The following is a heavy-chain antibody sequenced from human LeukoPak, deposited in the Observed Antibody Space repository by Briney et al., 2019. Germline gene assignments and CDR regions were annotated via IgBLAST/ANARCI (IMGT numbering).Heavy chain of an antibody. CDR2: IYYSGST. D-gene: IGHD3-9*01. CDR3: ARITYDILTGYYGAFDI. CDR1: GGSISSYY. Sequence: PSETLSLTCTVSGGSISSYYWSWIRQPPGKGLEWIGYIYYSGSTNYNPSLKSRVTISVDTSKNQFSLKLSSVTAADTAVYYCARITYDILTGYYGAFDIWGQETMVTVSS. V-gene: IGHV4-59*01. J-gene: IGHJ3*02.